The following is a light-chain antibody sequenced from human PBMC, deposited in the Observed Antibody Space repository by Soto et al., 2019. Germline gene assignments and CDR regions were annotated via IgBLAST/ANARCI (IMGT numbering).Light chain of an antibody. Sequence: DIPLTQSPSFLSTSVGDRVTITCRASQGISSYLAWYQQKPGKAPKLLIYAASTVQSGVPSRFSGSGSGTEFTLTISSLQPEDFATYYCQQLNSYPRTFGPGTKVDIK. CDR3: QQLNSYPRT. CDR2: AAS. J-gene: IGKJ3*01. CDR1: QGISSY. V-gene: IGKV1-9*01.